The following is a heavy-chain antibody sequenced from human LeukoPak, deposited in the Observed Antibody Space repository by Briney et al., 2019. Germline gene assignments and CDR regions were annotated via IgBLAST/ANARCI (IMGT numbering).Heavy chain of an antibody. CDR3: AKPLWYSGSYSAH. V-gene: IGHV3-49*03. Sequence: GGSLRLSCTASGFTFGDYAMSWFGQAPGKGVEWVGFIRSKTYGGKAEYAASVKGRFTISRDDSKDIAYLQMDSLKTDDTALYYCAKPLWYSGSYSAHWGQGTLVTVSS. J-gene: IGHJ4*02. CDR2: IRSKTYGGKA. D-gene: IGHD1-26*01. CDR1: GFTFGDYA.